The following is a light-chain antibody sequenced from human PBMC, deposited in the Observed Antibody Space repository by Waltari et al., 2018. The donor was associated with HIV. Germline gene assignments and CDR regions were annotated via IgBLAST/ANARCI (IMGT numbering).Light chain of an antibody. CDR1: NRDVGGYHY. CDR2: DVS. J-gene: IGLJ2*01. Sequence: QSALTQPASVSGSPGQSITISCTGTNRDVGGYHYVSWYQQYPGKAPKLMMYDVSNRPSGVSNRFSASKSGNTASLTISGLQAEDEADYYCSSYTSSSTVVFGGGTKLTVL. V-gene: IGLV2-14*01. CDR3: SSYTSSSTVV.